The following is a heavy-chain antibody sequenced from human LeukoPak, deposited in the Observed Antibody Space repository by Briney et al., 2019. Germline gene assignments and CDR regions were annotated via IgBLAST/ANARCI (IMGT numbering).Heavy chain of an antibody. Sequence: SETLSLTCTVSGGSISSYYWSWIRQPPGKGLEWIGYIYYSGSTNYNPSLKSRVTISVGTSKNQFSLKLSSVTAADTAVYYCARRCTSCHLYYYYYMDVWGKGTTVTVSS. J-gene: IGHJ6*03. CDR2: IYYSGST. D-gene: IGHD2-2*01. V-gene: IGHV4-59*01. CDR1: GGSISSYY. CDR3: ARRCTSCHLYYYYYMDV.